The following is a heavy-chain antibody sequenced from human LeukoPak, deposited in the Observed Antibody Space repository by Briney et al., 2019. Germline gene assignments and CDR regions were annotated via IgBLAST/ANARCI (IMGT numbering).Heavy chain of an antibody. D-gene: IGHD6-19*01. CDR1: GFTFNSYW. V-gene: IGHV3-74*01. Sequence: PGGSLRLSCAASGFTFNSYWMHWVRQAPGKGLVWVSRINSDGSSTSYADSVKGRFTISRDNAKNTLYLQMNSLRAEDTAVYYCGRGNDGSGCEDYWGQGTLVTVSS. CDR2: INSDGSST. J-gene: IGHJ4*02. CDR3: GRGNDGSGCEDY.